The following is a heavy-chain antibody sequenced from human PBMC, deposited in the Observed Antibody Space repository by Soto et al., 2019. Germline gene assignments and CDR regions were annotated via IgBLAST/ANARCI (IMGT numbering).Heavy chain of an antibody. CDR3: AKGGLDWSEAFDY. CDR2: LSGSGGST. CDR1: GFTFSNYA. D-gene: IGHD3-9*01. V-gene: IGHV3-23*01. J-gene: IGHJ4*02. Sequence: GGSLRLSCAASGFTFSNYAMNWVRQAPGKGLEWVSALSGSGGSTYYADSVKGRFTISRDNSKDTLYLQMNSLRAEDTALYYCAKGGLDWSEAFDYWGQGTLVTVSS.